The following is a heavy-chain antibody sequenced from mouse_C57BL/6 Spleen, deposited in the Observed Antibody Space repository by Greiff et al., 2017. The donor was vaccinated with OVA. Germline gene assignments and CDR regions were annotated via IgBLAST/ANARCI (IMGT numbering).Heavy chain of an antibody. CDR1: GYTFTEYT. CDR3: ASHEDGSYDGYYSWFAY. J-gene: IGHJ3*01. CDR2: FYPGSGSI. Sequence: QVQLQQSGAELAKPGASVKLSCKASGYTFTEYTIHWVKQRSGQGLEWIGWFYPGSGSIKYNEKFKDKATLTADKSSSTVYMELNRLTSEDSAVYFCASHEDGSYDGYYSWFAYWGQGTLVTVSA. V-gene: IGHV1-62-2*01. D-gene: IGHD2-3*01.